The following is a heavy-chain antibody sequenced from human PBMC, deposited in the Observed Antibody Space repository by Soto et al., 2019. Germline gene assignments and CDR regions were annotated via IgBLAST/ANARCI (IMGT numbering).Heavy chain of an antibody. D-gene: IGHD3-9*01. CDR2: IYYSGST. V-gene: IGHV4-59*01. Sequence: SETLSLTCTVSGGSISSYYWSWIRQPPGKGLEWIGYIYYSGSTNYNPSLKSRVTISVDTSKNQFSLKLSSVTAADTAVYYCARDDILTGTYYGMDVWGQGTTVTVS. CDR3: ARDDILTGTYYGMDV. CDR1: GGSISSYY. J-gene: IGHJ6*02.